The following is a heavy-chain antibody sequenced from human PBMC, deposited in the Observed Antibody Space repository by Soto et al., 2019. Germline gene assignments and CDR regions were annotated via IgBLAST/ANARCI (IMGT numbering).Heavy chain of an antibody. CDR3: ARGGLVAVAGTQDY. J-gene: IGHJ4*02. CDR1: GFTFSSYA. CDR2: ISYDGSNK. D-gene: IGHD6-19*01. V-gene: IGHV3-30-3*01. Sequence: WGSLRLSCAASGFTFSSYAMHWVRQAPGKGLEWVAVISYDGSNKYYADSVKGRFTISRDNSKNTLYLQMNSRRAEDTAVYYCARGGLVAVAGTQDYWGQGTLVTVSS.